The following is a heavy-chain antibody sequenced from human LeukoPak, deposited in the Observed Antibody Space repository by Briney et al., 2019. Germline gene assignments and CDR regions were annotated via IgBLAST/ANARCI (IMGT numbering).Heavy chain of an antibody. CDR3: ATSSGGLPCDY. CDR1: GFTFDDYA. CDR2: ISWDGGST. Sequence: GGSLRLSCAASGFTFDDYAMHWVRHAPGKGLEWVSLISWDGGSTYYADSVKGRFTISRDNSKNSLYLQMNSLRAEDTALYYCATSSGGLPCDYWGQGTLVTVSS. J-gene: IGHJ4*02. V-gene: IGHV3-43D*03. D-gene: IGHD3-22*01.